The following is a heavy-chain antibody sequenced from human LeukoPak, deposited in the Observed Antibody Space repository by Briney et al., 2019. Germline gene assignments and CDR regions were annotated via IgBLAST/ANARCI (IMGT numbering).Heavy chain of an antibody. V-gene: IGHV5-51*01. CDR3: ARHGTTTVVTPGAFDI. Sequence: GESLKISCKGSGYSFTCYWIGWVRQMPGKGLEWMGIIYPGDSDTRYSPSFQGQVTISADKSISTAYLQWSSLKASDTAMYSCARHGTTTVVTPGAFDIWGQGTMVTVSS. CDR2: IYPGDSDT. J-gene: IGHJ3*02. CDR1: GYSFTCYW. D-gene: IGHD4-23*01.